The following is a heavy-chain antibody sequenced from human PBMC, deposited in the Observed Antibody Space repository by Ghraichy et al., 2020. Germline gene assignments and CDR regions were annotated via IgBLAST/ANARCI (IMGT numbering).Heavy chain of an antibody. CDR2: INPNSGGT. J-gene: IGHJ6*02. V-gene: IGHV1-2*04. Sequence: ASVKVSCKASGYTFTGYYMHWVRQAPGQGLEWMGWINPNSGGTNYAQKFQGWVTMTRDTSISTAYMELSRLRSDDTAVYYCATTMIYYYYGMDVWGQGTTVTVSS. D-gene: IGHD3-22*01. CDR1: GYTFTGYY. CDR3: ATTMIYYYYGMDV.